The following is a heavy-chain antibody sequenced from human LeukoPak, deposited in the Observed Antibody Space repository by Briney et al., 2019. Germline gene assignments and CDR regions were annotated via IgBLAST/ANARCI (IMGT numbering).Heavy chain of an antibody. D-gene: IGHD2-21*02. Sequence: GESLKISGKGSGYSFTSYWIGWVRQMPGKGLEWMGIIYPGDSDTRYSLPFQGQVTISADKSVSTAYLQWSSLEASDTAMYYCARSWVTGYGTVLDYWGQGTLVTVSS. CDR1: GYSFTSYW. CDR3: ARSWVTGYGTVLDY. CDR2: IYPGDSDT. V-gene: IGHV5-51*01. J-gene: IGHJ4*02.